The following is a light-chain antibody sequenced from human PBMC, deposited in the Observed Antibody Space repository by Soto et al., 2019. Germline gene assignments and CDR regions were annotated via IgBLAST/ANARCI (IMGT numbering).Light chain of an antibody. J-gene: IGLJ3*02. CDR2: DVS. CDR3: SSYASGSTFGV. CDR1: SSDVGGYSY. Sequence: QSVLTQPASLSGSPGQSITISCTGTSSDVGGYSYVSWYQQHPGKAPKLMIYDVSHRPSGVSNRFSGSKSANAASLTISGLQAEDEANYYCSSYASGSTFGVFGGGTKLTVL. V-gene: IGLV2-14*03.